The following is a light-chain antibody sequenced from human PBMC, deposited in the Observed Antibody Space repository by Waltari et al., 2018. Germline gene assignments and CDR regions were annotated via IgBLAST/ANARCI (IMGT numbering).Light chain of an antibody. CDR3: QQYYSTPLA. V-gene: IGKV4-1*01. CDR1: QTVLYRSSNKNY. Sequence: DIVMTQSPESLAVSLGKRATLNCTSSQTVLYRSSNKNYLAWYQVRPGQPPKLLIYWASTRQSGVPDRFSGSGSGTDFTLTISSLQAEDVAVYYCQQYYSTPLAFGQGTKVEIK. CDR2: WAS. J-gene: IGKJ1*01.